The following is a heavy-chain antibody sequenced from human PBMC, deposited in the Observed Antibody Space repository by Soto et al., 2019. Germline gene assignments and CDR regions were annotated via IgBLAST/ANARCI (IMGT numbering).Heavy chain of an antibody. V-gene: IGHV1-18*01. J-gene: IGHJ4*02. D-gene: IGHD3-22*01. CDR1: GYTFSSYG. CDR3: AGVPKYYYDSSGYSTFDY. CDR2: ISSYNGNT. Sequence: ASVKVSCKASGYTFSSYGISWVRQAPGQGLEWMGWISSYNGNTNYAQNLQGRVTMTTDTSTSTAYMELRSLRSDDTAVYYCAGVPKYYYDSSGYSTFDYWGQGTLVTVSS.